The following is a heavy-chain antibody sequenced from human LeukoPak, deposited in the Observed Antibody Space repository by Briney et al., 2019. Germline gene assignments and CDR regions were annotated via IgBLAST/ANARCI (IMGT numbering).Heavy chain of an antibody. CDR3: ARVGYRVDY. J-gene: IGHJ4*02. CDR1: GYTFTSYD. D-gene: IGHD6-13*01. V-gene: IGHV1-8*03. Sequence: ASVKVSCKASGYTFTSYDINWVRQATGQGLEWMGWMNPNSGDTDYAQKFQGRVTITTDTSTSTAYMELSSLRSEETALYYCARVGYRVDYWGQGTLVTVSS. CDR2: MNPNSGDT.